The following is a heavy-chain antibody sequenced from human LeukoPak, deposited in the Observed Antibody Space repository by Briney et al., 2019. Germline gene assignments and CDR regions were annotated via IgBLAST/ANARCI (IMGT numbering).Heavy chain of an antibody. Sequence: ASVKVSCKASGYTFTGYYMHWVRQAPGQGLEWMGWINPNSGGTNYAQKFQGWVTMTRDTSISTAYMELSRLRSDDTAVYYCATLTEYSSSWSGAFDIWGQGTMVTVSS. D-gene: IGHD6-13*01. CDR1: GYTFTGYY. CDR3: ATLTEYSSSWSGAFDI. V-gene: IGHV1-2*04. J-gene: IGHJ3*02. CDR2: INPNSGGT.